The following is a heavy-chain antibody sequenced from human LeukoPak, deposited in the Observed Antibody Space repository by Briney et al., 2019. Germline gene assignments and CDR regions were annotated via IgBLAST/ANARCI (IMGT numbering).Heavy chain of an antibody. CDR3: SRGGYHHGFDI. V-gene: IGHV3-74*01. D-gene: IGHD3-16*02. J-gene: IGHJ3*02. Sequence: GGSLRLSCTASGFTFAFRRYWMYWVRQAPGKGRVWISRIDNDGSDTIYADSVKGRFTISRDNAKNTLYLQMNSLRAEDTAVYYCSRGGYHHGFDIWGQGTMVTVSS. CDR1: GFTFAFRRYW. CDR2: IDNDGSDT.